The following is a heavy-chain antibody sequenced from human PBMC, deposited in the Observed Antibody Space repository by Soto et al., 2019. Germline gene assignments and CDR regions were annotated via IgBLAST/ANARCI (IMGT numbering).Heavy chain of an antibody. CDR2: IHYTGRI. J-gene: IGHJ6*02. CDR3: AREDDGGDRDYYGLDV. CDR1: GGSISSGYFH. V-gene: IGHV4-30-4*08. Sequence: QVQLQQSGPGLVEPSQTLSLTCAVSGGSISSGYFHWTWIRQAPGKGLGWIGYIHYTGRIMYKPSFKSRLTMAVDTTKNQFSLQLTSVTAADTAVYFCAREDDGGDRDYYGLDVWGQGTTVTVSS. D-gene: IGHD2-21*02.